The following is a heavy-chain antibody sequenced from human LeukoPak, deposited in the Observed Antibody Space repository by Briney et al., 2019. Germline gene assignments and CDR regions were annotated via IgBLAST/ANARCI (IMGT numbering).Heavy chain of an antibody. CDR2: ISAYIGRR. D-gene: IGHD1-26*01. V-gene: IGHV1-18*01. Sequence: ASVKVSCKAFGYTFTNFGISWVRQAPGQGLEWMGWISAYIGRRNYAQILQGRVAMTTDISTNTAYMELRSLRSDDTAVYYCARDRGGSHSYYYYGMDVWGQGTMVTVSS. J-gene: IGHJ6*02. CDR3: ARDRGGSHSYYYYGMDV. CDR1: GYTFTNFG.